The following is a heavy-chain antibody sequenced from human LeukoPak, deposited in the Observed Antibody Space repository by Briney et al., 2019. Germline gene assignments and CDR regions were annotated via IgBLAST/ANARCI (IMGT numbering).Heavy chain of an antibody. CDR3: ASSIVVVPAAMSGENAFDI. D-gene: IGHD2-2*01. V-gene: IGHV1-2*02. J-gene: IGHJ3*02. Sequence: ASVKVSCKASGYTFTGYYMHWVRQAPGQGLEWMGWINPNSGGTNYAQKFQGRVTMTRDTSISTAYMELSRLRSDDTAVYYCASSIVVVPAAMSGENAFDIWGQGQWSPSLQ. CDR2: INPNSGGT. CDR1: GYTFTGYY.